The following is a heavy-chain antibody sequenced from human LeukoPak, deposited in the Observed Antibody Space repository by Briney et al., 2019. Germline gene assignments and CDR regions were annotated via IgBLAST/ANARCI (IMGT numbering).Heavy chain of an antibody. CDR1: GFTFDDYA. CDR3: AKAYVDYRFDY. D-gene: IGHD4-17*01. J-gene: IGHJ4*02. Sequence: PGGSLRLSCAASGFTFDDYAMHWVRQVPGKGLEWVSGLSWNSGSRGYADSVKGRFTISRDNSKNTLYLQMNSLRAEDTAVYFCAKAYVDYRFDYWGQGTLVTVSS. CDR2: LSWNSGSR. V-gene: IGHV3-9*01.